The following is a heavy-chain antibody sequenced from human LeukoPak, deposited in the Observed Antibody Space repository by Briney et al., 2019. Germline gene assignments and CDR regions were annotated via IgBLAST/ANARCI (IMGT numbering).Heavy chain of an antibody. CDR2: IYRGGST. CDR3: AREGDDSSGYYPHFDY. J-gene: IGHJ4*02. D-gene: IGHD3-22*01. V-gene: IGHV3-53*01. Sequence: GGSLRLSCAASGFTVSSNYMSWVRQAPGKGLEWVSVIYRGGSTYYADSLKGRFTISRDNSKNTLYLHMNSLRAEETAVYYCAREGDDSSGYYPHFDYWGQGTLVTVSS. CDR1: GFTVSSNY.